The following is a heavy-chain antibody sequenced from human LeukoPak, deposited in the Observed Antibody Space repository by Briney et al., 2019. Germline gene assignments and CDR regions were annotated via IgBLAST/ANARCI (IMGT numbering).Heavy chain of an antibody. CDR2: MWYDESSK. CDR3: ARGLAVAGTGDAFDI. CDR1: GFTFDSYD. Sequence: GGSLRLSCAASGFTFDSYDMHWVRQAPGKGLEWVAIMWYDESSKYYADSVKGRFTISRDNSKNTLYLQMNSLRAEDTAVYYCARGLAVAGTGDAFDIWGQGTMVTVSS. V-gene: IGHV3-33*01. D-gene: IGHD6-19*01. J-gene: IGHJ3*02.